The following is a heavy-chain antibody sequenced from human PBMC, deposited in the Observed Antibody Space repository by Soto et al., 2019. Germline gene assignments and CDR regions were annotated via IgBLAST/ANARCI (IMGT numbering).Heavy chain of an antibody. CDR2: IYYSGST. CDR1: GGSISSSSYY. V-gene: IGHV4-39*01. Sequence: SETLSLTCTVSGGSISSSSYYWGWIRQPPGKGLEWIGSIYYSGSTYYNPSLKSRVTISVDTSKNQFSLKLGSVTAADTAVYYCARHIYLHGVWLTHQKGVSETFDYWGQGTLVTVSS. D-gene: IGHD3-22*01. J-gene: IGHJ4*02. CDR3: ARHIYLHGVWLTHQKGVSETFDY.